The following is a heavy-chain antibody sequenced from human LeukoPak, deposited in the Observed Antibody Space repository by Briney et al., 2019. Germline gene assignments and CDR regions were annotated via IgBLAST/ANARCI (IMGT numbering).Heavy chain of an antibody. CDR3: AREAGGRELE. V-gene: IGHV3-74*01. J-gene: IGHJ4*02. CDR2: INSDGSST. D-gene: IGHD6-13*01. Sequence: GGSLRLSCAASGFTFSSYWMHWVRQVPGKGLVWVSRINSDGSSTSYADSVKGRFTISRDNDKNTLYLQMKSLRAEDTAVYYCAREAGGRELEWGQGTLVTISS. CDR1: GFTFSSYW.